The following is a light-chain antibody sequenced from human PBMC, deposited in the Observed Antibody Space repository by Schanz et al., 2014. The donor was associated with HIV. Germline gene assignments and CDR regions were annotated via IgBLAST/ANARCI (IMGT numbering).Light chain of an antibody. Sequence: QSALTQPPSASGSPGQSVTISCTGTSSDVGAYNYVSWYQQHPGKAPKLMIYDVSDRPSGVSNRFSGSKSGNTASLTISGLQAEDEDDYYCSSYTSSSTVVFGGGTKLTVL. V-gene: IGLV2-14*01. J-gene: IGLJ2*01. CDR1: SSDVGAYNY. CDR3: SSYTSSSTVV. CDR2: DVS.